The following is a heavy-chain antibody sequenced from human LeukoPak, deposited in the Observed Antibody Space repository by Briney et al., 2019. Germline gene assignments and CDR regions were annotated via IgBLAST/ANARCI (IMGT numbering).Heavy chain of an antibody. CDR1: GFTFSNAW. Sequence: PGGSLRLSCAASGFTFSNAWMSWVRQAPGKGLEWVGRIKGKSDGRFKNKVDGGTTDYAAPVKGRFAISRDDSKNTVYLHMNNLRAEDTAVYYCAKEIWPTVTTPGWTYFDYWGQGALVTVSS. J-gene: IGHJ4*02. V-gene: IGHV3-15*01. CDR2: IKGKSDGRFKNKVDGGTT. CDR3: AKEIWPTVTTPGWTYFDY. D-gene: IGHD4-17*01.